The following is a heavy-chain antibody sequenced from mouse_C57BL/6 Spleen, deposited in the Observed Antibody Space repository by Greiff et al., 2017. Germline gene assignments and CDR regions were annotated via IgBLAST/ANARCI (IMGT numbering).Heavy chain of an antibody. CDR3: ARGNWDEDWFAY. D-gene: IGHD4-1*01. CDR2: INPSNGGT. V-gene: IGHV1-53*01. J-gene: IGHJ3*01. Sequence: QVQLQESGTELVKPGASVKLSCKASGYTFSSYWMHWVKQRPGQGLEWIGNINPSNGGTNYNEKFKSKATLTVDKSSSTAYMQLSSLTSEDSAVYYCARGNWDEDWFAYWGQGTLVTVSA. CDR1: GYTFSSYW.